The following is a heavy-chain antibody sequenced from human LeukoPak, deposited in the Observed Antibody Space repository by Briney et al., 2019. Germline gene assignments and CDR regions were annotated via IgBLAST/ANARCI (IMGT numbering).Heavy chain of an antibody. V-gene: IGHV3-23*01. J-gene: IGHJ4*02. CDR1: GFTFSSYA. CDR2: ISDGGGNT. Sequence: GESLTLSCAASGFTFSSYAMKWIRQPPGKGLEWVSGISDGGGNTHYADSEKGRFTISRDNSKNTLYLQMNSLRAEDTAVYYCAKVASYYYDYWGQGTLVTVSS. CDR3: AKVASYYYDY.